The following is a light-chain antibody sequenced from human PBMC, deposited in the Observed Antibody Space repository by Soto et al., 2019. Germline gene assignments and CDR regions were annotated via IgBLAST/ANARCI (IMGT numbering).Light chain of an antibody. CDR2: KAS. J-gene: IGKJ1*01. V-gene: IGKV1-5*03. CDR1: QSISSW. Sequence: DIQMTQSPSPLSASVGDRVTITCPASQSISSWLAWYQQKPGKAPKLLIYKASSLESGVPSRFSGSGSGTECTLTISSLQPDDFATYYCQQYNSYPRTFSQGTKVDIK. CDR3: QQYNSYPRT.